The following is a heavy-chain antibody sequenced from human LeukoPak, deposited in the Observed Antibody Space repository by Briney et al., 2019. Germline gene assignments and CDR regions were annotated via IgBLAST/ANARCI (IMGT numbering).Heavy chain of an antibody. CDR2: INHSGST. V-gene: IGHV4-34*01. Sequence: SETLSLTCAVYGGSFSGYYWSWIRQPPGKGLEWIGEINHSGSTNYNPSLKSRVTISVDTSKNQFSPKLSSVTAADTAVYYCARRGTEDIVVVPAASAAFDIWGQGTMVTVSS. CDR1: GGSFSGYY. J-gene: IGHJ3*02. CDR3: ARRGTEDIVVVPAASAAFDI. D-gene: IGHD2-2*01.